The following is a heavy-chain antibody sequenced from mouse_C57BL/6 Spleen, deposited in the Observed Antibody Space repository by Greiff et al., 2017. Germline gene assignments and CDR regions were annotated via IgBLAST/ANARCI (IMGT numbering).Heavy chain of an antibody. CDR3: AREGAYDYGFAY. D-gene: IGHD2-4*01. V-gene: IGHV1-64*01. Sequence: VQLQQSGAELVKPGASVKLSCKASGYTFTSYWMHWVKQRPGQGLEWIGMIHPNSGSTNYNEKFKSKATLTVDKSSSTAYMQLSSLTSEDSAVYYCAREGAYDYGFAYWGQGTLVTVSA. J-gene: IGHJ3*01. CDR2: IHPNSGST. CDR1: GYTFTSYW.